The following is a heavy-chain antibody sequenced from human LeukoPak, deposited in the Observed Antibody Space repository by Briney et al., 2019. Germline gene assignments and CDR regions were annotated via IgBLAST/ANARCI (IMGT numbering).Heavy chain of an antibody. Sequence: PGGSLRLSCVASGFTFSTYGMSWVRQAPGKGLEWVSAISGSGGSTYYADSVKGRFTISRDNSKNTLYLQMNSLRAEDTAVYYCARKSSGSGNYYMDVWGKGTTVTVSS. J-gene: IGHJ6*03. CDR3: ARKSSGSGNYYMDV. V-gene: IGHV3-23*01. CDR2: ISGSGGST. D-gene: IGHD3-10*01. CDR1: GFTFSTYG.